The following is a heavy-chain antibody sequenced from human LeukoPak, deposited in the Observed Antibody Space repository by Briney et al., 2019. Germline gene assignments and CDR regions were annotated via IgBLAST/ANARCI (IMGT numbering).Heavy chain of an antibody. Sequence: SETLPLTCTVSGGSISSGGSYWSWIRQHPGKGLEWIGYIYYSGSTYYNPSLKSRVTISVDTSKNQFSLKLSSVTAADTAVYYCARYDIVVVPAAINYGMDVWGQGTTVTVSS. D-gene: IGHD2-2*01. CDR2: IYYSGST. V-gene: IGHV4-31*03. J-gene: IGHJ6*02. CDR1: GGSISSGGSY. CDR3: ARYDIVVVPAAINYGMDV.